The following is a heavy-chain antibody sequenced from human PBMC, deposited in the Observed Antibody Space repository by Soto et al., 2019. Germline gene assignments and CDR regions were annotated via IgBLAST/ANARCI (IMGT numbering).Heavy chain of an antibody. CDR2: ISYDGSNK. CDR3: AKIGVGVLVVPAAIPDYYYYGMDV. J-gene: IGHJ6*02. CDR1: GFTFSSYG. Sequence: PGGSLRLSCAASGFTFSSYGMHRVRQAPGKGLEWVAVISYDGSNKYYTDSVKGRFTISRDNSKNTLYLQMNSLRAEDTAVYYCAKIGVGVLVVPAAIPDYYYYGMDVWGQGTTVTVSS. D-gene: IGHD2-2*02. V-gene: IGHV3-30*18.